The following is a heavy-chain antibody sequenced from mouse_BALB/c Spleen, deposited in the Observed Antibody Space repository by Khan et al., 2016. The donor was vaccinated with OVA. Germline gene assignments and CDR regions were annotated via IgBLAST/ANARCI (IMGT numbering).Heavy chain of an antibody. Sequence: QVQLKESGPGLVRPSQTLSITCTVSGFSLTTYGVHWVRQSPGKGLEWLGVIRSAGKTDYNAAFISRLSITKDNSKSQVFFKMNSLQAEDTDMSYCARKSYMYDFTYWGQGTLVTVSA. CDR3: ARKSYMYDFTY. J-gene: IGHJ3*01. V-gene: IGHV2-2*01. CDR2: IRSAGKT. D-gene: IGHD2-14*01. CDR1: GFSLTTYG.